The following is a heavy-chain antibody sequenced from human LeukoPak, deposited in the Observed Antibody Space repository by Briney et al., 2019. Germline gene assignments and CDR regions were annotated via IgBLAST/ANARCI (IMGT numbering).Heavy chain of an antibody. CDR3: ARAPAYCGGDCYSDY. Sequence: GGSLRLSCAASGFTFDDYAMHWVRQAPGKGLEWVSGISWNSGSIGYADSVKGRFTISRDNAKNSLYLQMNSLRAEDTAVYYCARAPAYCGGDCYSDYWGQGTLVTVSS. CDR2: ISWNSGSI. V-gene: IGHV3-9*01. D-gene: IGHD2-21*02. J-gene: IGHJ4*02. CDR1: GFTFDDYA.